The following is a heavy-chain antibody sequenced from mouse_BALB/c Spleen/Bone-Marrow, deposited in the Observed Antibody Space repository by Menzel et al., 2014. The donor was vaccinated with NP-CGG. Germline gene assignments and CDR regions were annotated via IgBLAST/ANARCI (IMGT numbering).Heavy chain of an antibody. J-gene: IGHJ4*01. D-gene: IGHD2-14*01. CDR2: IWSGGST. CDR3: ARNKGRRGTGAVDY. Sequence: QVQLKDSGPGLVQPSQSLSITCTVSGFSLTSYGVHWVRQSPGKGLEWLGVIWSGGSTDYNAAFISRLSISKDNSKSQVFFKMNSPQANDTAIYYCARNKGRRGTGAVDYWGQGTSVTVSS. CDR1: GFSLTSYG. V-gene: IGHV2-2*02.